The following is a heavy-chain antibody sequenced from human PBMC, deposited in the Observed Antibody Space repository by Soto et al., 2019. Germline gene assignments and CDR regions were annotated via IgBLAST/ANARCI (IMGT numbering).Heavy chain of an antibody. Sequence: PGGSLRLSCAASGFTFSSYAMSWVRQAPGKGLEWVSAISGSGGSTYYADSVKGRFTISRDNSKNTLYLQMNSLRAEDTSVYYCARDWSYSGFEDFWGQGTQVTVSS. D-gene: IGHD5-12*01. CDR2: ISGSGGST. CDR3: ARDWSYSGFEDF. J-gene: IGHJ4*02. CDR1: GFTFSSYA. V-gene: IGHV3-23*01.